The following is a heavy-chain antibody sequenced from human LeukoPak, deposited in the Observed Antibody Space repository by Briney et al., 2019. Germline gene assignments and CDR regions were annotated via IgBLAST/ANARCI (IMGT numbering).Heavy chain of an antibody. CDR1: GFTFSSYA. Sequence: GGSLRLSCAASGFTFSSYAMHWVRQAPGKGLEWVAVISYDGSNKYYADSVKGRFTISRDNSKNTLYLQMNSLRAEDTAVYYCAKDTGQQLATYNWFDPWGQGTLVTVSS. D-gene: IGHD6-13*01. V-gene: IGHV3-30-3*01. CDR3: AKDTGQQLATYNWFDP. J-gene: IGHJ5*02. CDR2: ISYDGSNK.